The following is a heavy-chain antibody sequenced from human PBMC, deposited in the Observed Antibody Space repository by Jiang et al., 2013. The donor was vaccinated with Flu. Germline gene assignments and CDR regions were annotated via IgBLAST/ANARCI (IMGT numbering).Heavy chain of an antibody. CDR1: GYSFTSYW. V-gene: IGHV5-51*01. CDR2: IYPGDSDT. Sequence: SLKISCKGSGYSFTSYWIGWVRQMPGKGLEWMGIIYPGDSDTRYSPSFQGQVTISADKSISTAYLQWSSLKASDTAMYYCASSYDFWSGYYPGFDYWGQGTLVTVSS. CDR3: ASSYDFWSGYYPGFDY. J-gene: IGHJ4*02. D-gene: IGHD3-3*01.